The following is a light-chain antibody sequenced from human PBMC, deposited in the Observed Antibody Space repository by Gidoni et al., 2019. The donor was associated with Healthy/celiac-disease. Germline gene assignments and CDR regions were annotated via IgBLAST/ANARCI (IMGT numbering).Light chain of an antibody. V-gene: IGKV3-11*01. J-gene: IGKJ3*01. Sequence: EIVLTQSPATLSLSPGERATLSCSASQSVSSYLAWYQQKHGQASRLLLYDASNRATGIPARFSGSGSGTDFTLTISSLEPEDVAVYYCQQRSNWPPRFTFGPXTKVDIK. CDR3: QQRSNWPPRFT. CDR1: QSVSSY. CDR2: DAS.